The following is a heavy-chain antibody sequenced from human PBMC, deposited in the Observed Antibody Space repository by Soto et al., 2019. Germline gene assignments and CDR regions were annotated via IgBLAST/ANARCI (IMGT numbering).Heavy chain of an antibody. V-gene: IGHV4-59*01. CDR3: ARGKNWNDARFDY. CDR1: GGSISSYY. CDR2: IYYSGST. J-gene: IGHJ4*02. D-gene: IGHD1-1*01. Sequence: SETLSLTCTVSGGSISSYYWSWIRQPPGKGLEWIGYIYYSGSTNYNPSLKSRVTISVDTSKNQFSLKLSSVTAADTAVYYCARGKNWNDARFDYWGQGTLVTVSS.